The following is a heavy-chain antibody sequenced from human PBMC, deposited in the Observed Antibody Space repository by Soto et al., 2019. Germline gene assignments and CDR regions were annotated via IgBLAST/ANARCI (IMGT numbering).Heavy chain of an antibody. Sequence: LGGSLRLSCAASEFTFSDSVMSWVRQAPGKGLEWLSAISGSGDYTYYADFVKGRFTISRDNSKNTLYLQMHSLRAEDTAIYYCAKQHQLVRGWFDPWGQGALVTVSS. V-gene: IGHV3-23*01. CDR3: AKQHQLVRGWFDP. CDR2: ISGSGDYT. J-gene: IGHJ5*02. D-gene: IGHD3-10*02. CDR1: EFTFSDSV.